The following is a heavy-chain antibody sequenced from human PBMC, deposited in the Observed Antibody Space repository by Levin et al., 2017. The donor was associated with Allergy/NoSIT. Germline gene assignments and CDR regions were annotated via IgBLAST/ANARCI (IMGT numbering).Heavy chain of an antibody. CDR3: ARAPASLGELSLGGY. D-gene: IGHD3-16*02. J-gene: IGHJ4*02. CDR2: ISYDGRNK. V-gene: IGHV3-30*04. Sequence: SCAASGFTFSSHAMHWVRQAPGKGLEWVAAISYDGRNKYYADSVKGRFIISRDNSKNTLYLQMNSLGVEDTAVYYCARAPASLGELSLGGYWGQGTLVTVSS. CDR1: GFTFSSHA.